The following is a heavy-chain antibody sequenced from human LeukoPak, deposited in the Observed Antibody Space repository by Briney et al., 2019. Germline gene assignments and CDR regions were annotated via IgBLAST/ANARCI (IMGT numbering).Heavy chain of an antibody. CDR1: GGSISSYY. CDR2: IYYSGST. CDR3: ARAIYYYDSSGLSRPYYFDY. D-gene: IGHD3-22*01. J-gene: IGHJ4*02. Sequence: SETLSLTCTVSGGSISSYYWSWIRQPPGKGLEWIGYIYYSGSTNYNPSLKSRVTISVDASKNQFSLKLSSVTAADTAVYYCARAIYYYDSSGLSRPYYFDYWGQGTLVTVSS. V-gene: IGHV4-59*01.